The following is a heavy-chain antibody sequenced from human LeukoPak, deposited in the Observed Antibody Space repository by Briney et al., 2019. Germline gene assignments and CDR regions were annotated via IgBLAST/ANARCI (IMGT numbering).Heavy chain of an antibody. J-gene: IGHJ4*02. D-gene: IGHD3-10*01. V-gene: IGHV3-74*01. CDR2: IKSDASEI. Sequence: QPGGSLRLSCAASGFTFNSHWMHWVRQVPGKGLVWVSRIKSDASEINYADFVKGRFTISRDNAKNTLYLQMNSLRAKDTAVYFCARGHVPGSDRHWDYWGQGTLVTVSA. CDR1: GFTFNSHW. CDR3: ARGHVPGSDRHWDY.